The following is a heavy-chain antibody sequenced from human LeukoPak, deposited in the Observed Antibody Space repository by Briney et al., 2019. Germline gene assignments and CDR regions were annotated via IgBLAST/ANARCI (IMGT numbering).Heavy chain of an antibody. CDR1: GGPMRSSSYY. J-gene: IGHJ4*02. Sequence: SETLSLTCTVSGGPMRSSSYYWGWIRRPPGKGLKWIGSICYSGSTYYNPSLKSRVTISADTSKNQFSLKLSSVTAADTAVYYCARERDSSGWTDTEEYFDYWGQGTLVTVSS. V-gene: IGHV4-39*07. CDR3: ARERDSSGWTDTEEYFDY. D-gene: IGHD6-19*01. CDR2: ICYSGST.